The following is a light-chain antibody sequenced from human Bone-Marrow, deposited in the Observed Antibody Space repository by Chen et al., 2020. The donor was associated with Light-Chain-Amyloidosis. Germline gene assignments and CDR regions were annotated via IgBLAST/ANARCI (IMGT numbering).Light chain of an antibody. CDR3: QSADSSGTYEVI. J-gene: IGLJ2*01. CDR1: DLPTKY. CDR2: RDN. V-gene: IGLV3-25*03. Sequence: SYELTQPPPVSVSPGQTARITCSGDDLPTKYAYWYQQKPGQAPVLVINRDNERPSGISERFSGSSSGTTASLTISGVQAEDEADYHCQSADSSGTYEVIFGGGTKLTVL.